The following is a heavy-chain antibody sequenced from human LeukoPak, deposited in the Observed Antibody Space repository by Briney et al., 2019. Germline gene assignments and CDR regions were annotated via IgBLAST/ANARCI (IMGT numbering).Heavy chain of an antibody. CDR1: GYTFTSYG. CDR2: ISAYNGNT. V-gene: IGHV1-18*01. CDR3: ARDLRNYYGSGSYFTTADY. Sequence: GASVKVSCKAFGYTFTSYGISWVRQAPGQGLEWMGWISAYNGNTNYAQKLQGRVTMTTDTSTSTAYMELRSLRSDDTAVYYCARDLRNYYGSGSYFTTADYWGQGTLVTVSS. J-gene: IGHJ4*02. D-gene: IGHD3-10*01.